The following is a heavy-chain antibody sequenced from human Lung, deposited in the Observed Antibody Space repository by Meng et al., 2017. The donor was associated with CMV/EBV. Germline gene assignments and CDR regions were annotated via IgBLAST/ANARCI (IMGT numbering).Heavy chain of an antibody. CDR1: RFPLTRCW. CDR2: ISGDGSDT. Sequence: LVDAGGGLVPQGWSLGPSCVVPRFPLTRCWMHWVRQVPGKGLMWLSRISGDGSDTSYADSVKGRFTISRDDAKNTLYLQMNSLRVEDTAVYYCARGVAESLGWEMGYWGQGTLVTVSS. J-gene: IGHJ4*02. CDR3: ARGVAESLGWEMGY. V-gene: IGHV3-74*01. D-gene: IGHD1-26*01.